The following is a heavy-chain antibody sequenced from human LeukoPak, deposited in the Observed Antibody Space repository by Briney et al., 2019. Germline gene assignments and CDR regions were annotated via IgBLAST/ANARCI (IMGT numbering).Heavy chain of an antibody. CDR2: ISAYNGNT. J-gene: IGHJ4*02. CDR1: GYTFTSYG. D-gene: IGHD2-2*02. CDR3: ARDGRYTWYFDF. Sequence: ASVKVSCKASGYTFTSYGISWVRQAPGQGLEWMGWISAYNGNTNFAQKFQGRVTMTTDTSTNTAYMELSNLRFDDTATYYCARDGRYTWYFDFWGQGTLVTVSS. V-gene: IGHV1-18*01.